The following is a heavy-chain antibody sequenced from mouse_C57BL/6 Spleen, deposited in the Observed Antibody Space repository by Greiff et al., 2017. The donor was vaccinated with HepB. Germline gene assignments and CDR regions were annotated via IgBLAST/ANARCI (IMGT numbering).Heavy chain of an antibody. CDR3: ARPDSSGYVGFAY. CDR2: ISDGGSYT. D-gene: IGHD3-2*02. V-gene: IGHV5-4*01. CDR1: GFTFSSYA. Sequence: DVHLVESGGGLVKPGGSLKLSCAASGFTFSSYAMSWVRQTPEKRLEWVATISDGGSYTYYPDNVKGRFTISRDNAKNNLYLQMSHLKSEDTAMYYCARPDSSGYVGFAYWGQGTLVTVSA. J-gene: IGHJ3*01.